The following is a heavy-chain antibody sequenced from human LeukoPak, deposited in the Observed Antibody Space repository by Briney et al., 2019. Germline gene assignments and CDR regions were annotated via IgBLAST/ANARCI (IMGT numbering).Heavy chain of an antibody. CDR3: AREEGYDSSGYYYEPNFDY. Sequence: PSETLSLTCTVSGGSISSGSYYWSWIRQPAGKGLEWIGRIYTSGSTNYNPSLKSRVTISVDTSKNQFSLKLSSVTAADTAVYYCAREEGYDSSGYYYEPNFDYWGQGTLVTVSS. D-gene: IGHD3-22*01. CDR2: IYTSGST. J-gene: IGHJ4*02. V-gene: IGHV4-61*02. CDR1: GGSISSGSYY.